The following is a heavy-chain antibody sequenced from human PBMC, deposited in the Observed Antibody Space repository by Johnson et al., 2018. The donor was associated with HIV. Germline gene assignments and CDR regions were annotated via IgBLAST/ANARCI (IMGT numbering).Heavy chain of an antibody. CDR1: GFTFSNYG. D-gene: IGHD3-3*01. Sequence: QVQLVESGGGVVQPGGSLRLSCAASGFTFSNYGMHWVRQAPGKGLEWVAFIRFDGSNKYYADSVKGRFTISRDNSKNTLYLQMNSLRAEDTAVYYCAKGSRFTIFGGVPYTFDIWGQGTMVTVSS. CDR3: AKGSRFTIFGGVPYTFDI. CDR2: IRFDGSNK. V-gene: IGHV3-30*02. J-gene: IGHJ3*02.